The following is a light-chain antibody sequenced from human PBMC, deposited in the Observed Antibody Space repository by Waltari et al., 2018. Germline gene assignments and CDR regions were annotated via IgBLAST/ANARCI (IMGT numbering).Light chain of an antibody. Sequence: DIQMTQSPSSLSASVGDRVTITCRASQSISIGLNWYQQKPGKAPKLLIYSTSGLQSGVPSRFSGSGSGTDFTLTISSLQPEDFATYYCQQSSSTPPWTFGQGTKVEIK. CDR3: QQSSSTPPWT. CDR2: STS. V-gene: IGKV1-39*01. J-gene: IGKJ1*01. CDR1: QSISIG.